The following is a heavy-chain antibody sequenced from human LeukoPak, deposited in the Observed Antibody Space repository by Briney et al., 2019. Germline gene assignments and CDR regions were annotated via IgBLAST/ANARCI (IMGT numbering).Heavy chain of an antibody. CDR2: IYTSGST. CDR1: GGSISSGSYY. J-gene: IGHJ4*02. V-gene: IGHV4-61*02. Sequence: PSETLSLTCTVSGGSISSGSYYWSWIRQPAGKGLEWIGRIYTSGSTNYNPSLKSRVTISVDTSKNQFSLKLSSVTAADTAVYYCARGLLKSSGYYASRDFSFDYWGQGTLVTVSS. CDR3: ARGLLKSSGYYASRDFSFDY. D-gene: IGHD3-22*01.